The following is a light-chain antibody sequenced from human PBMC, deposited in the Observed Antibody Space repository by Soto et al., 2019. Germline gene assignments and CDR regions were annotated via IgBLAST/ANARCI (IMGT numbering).Light chain of an antibody. CDR1: RSVSSY. CDR3: QDRSNWPLT. Sequence: IVLSQSPATLSLSPREIATLSGMASRSVSSYLGWYQQKPGQAPRLRLYDASARATGIPARFSGSGSWTDFTLTISSLEPEDFAVYYCQDRSNWPLTFGGGTTVDLK. V-gene: IGKV3-11*01. J-gene: IGKJ4*01. CDR2: DAS.